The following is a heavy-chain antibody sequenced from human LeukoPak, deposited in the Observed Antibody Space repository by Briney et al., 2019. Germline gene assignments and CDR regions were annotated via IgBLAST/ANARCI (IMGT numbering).Heavy chain of an antibody. V-gene: IGHV3-33*01. Sequence: GGSLRLSCAGSGFTFSTYGMHWVRQAPGKGLEWVAVIWYDGSNKYYADSMKGRLTISRDNSKNTLYLQMNSLRAEDTAVYYCARDGKGFYDFWSGSHPSTNYYGMDVWGQGTTVTVSS. J-gene: IGHJ6*02. CDR1: GFTFSTYG. CDR3: ARDGKGFYDFWSGSHPSTNYYGMDV. CDR2: IWYDGSNK. D-gene: IGHD3-3*01.